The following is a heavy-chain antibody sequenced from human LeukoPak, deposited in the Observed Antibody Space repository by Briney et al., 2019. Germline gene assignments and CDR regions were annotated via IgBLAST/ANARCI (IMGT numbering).Heavy chain of an antibody. CDR2: IYYTGST. Sequence: KSSGTLSLTCTVSGGSIRTNYWSWIRQPPGKGLEWIGFIYYTGSTNHNPSLKSRVTISVDTSKNQFSLNLSSVTAADTAVYYCARIIAARPYGMDVWGQGTTVTVSS. V-gene: IGHV4-59*01. J-gene: IGHJ6*02. CDR1: GGSIRTNY. D-gene: IGHD6-6*01. CDR3: ARIIAARPYGMDV.